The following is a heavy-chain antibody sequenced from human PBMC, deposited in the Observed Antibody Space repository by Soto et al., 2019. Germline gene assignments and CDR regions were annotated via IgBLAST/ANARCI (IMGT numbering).Heavy chain of an antibody. CDR3: AKLECSGGSCYSGRLVDYFYYYMDV. V-gene: IGHV3-23*01. D-gene: IGHD2-15*01. CDR1: GFTFDTYA. CDR2: ISGSGAKT. Sequence: VQLLESGGGLVQPGGSLRLSCAASGFTFDTYAMSWVRQAPGKGLEWVSAISGSGAKTYYADSVKGRFTISRDNSKHTLYLQMNSLRAEDTAVYHCAKLECSGGSCYSGRLVDYFYYYMDVWGKGTTVTVSS. J-gene: IGHJ6*03.